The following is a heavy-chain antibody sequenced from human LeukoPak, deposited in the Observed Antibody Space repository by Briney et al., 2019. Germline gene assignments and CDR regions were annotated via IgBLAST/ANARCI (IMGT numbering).Heavy chain of an antibody. CDR1: GGSISDYY. Sequence: SDTLSLTCSMSGGSISDYYWGWIRQPPGKRLEWIGYMYFSGSTNYNPSLKSRVTISEDTSKYQFSLKLSSVTAADTAVYYCARRIAVAGVSYYMDVWGKGTTVTISS. V-gene: IGHV4-59*07. CDR3: ARRIAVAGVSYYMDV. J-gene: IGHJ6*03. D-gene: IGHD6-19*01. CDR2: MYFSGST.